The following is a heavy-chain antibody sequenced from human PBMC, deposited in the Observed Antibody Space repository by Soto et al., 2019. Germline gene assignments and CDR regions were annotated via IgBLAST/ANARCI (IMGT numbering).Heavy chain of an antibody. D-gene: IGHD3-22*01. V-gene: IGHV3-30*18. Sequence: GGPLRLSCAASGFTFSSYGMHWVRQAPGKGLEWVAVISYDGSNKYYADSVKGRFTISRDNSKNTLYLQMNSLRAEDTAVYYCAKDLRNYYDSSGYDAFDIWGQGTMVTVSS. CDR1: GFTFSSYG. CDR2: ISYDGSNK. CDR3: AKDLRNYYDSSGYDAFDI. J-gene: IGHJ3*02.